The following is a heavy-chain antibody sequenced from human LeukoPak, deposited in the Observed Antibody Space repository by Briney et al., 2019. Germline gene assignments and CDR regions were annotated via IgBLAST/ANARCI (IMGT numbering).Heavy chain of an antibody. CDR2: ITSSSNAM. J-gene: IGHJ4*01. V-gene: IGHV3-48*02. Sequence: GGSLRLSCAASGFTFSSYSMNWVRQAPGKGLEWISYITSSSNAMCYADSVKGRFIISRDNAKSSLYLQMSSLRDEDTAVYYCARDIYYSFDYWGQGSLVTVSS. D-gene: IGHD3-10*01. CDR1: GFTFSSYS. CDR3: ARDIYYSFDY.